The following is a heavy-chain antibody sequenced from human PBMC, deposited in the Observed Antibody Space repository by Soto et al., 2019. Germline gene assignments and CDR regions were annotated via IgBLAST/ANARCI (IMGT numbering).Heavy chain of an antibody. J-gene: IGHJ3*01. Sequence: SETLSLTCSVSGGSMHSVYWSWIRQCAGKGLEWIGRIYSSGITNYNPSLKGRVTMSLDTSKNQFSLRLTSVTAADTAVYFCARDYGYYDSSGYHLYEAFNVWGQGTMVTVSS. CDR2: IYSSGIT. D-gene: IGHD3-22*01. V-gene: IGHV4-4*07. CDR3: ARDYGYYDSSGYHLYEAFNV. CDR1: GGSMHSVY.